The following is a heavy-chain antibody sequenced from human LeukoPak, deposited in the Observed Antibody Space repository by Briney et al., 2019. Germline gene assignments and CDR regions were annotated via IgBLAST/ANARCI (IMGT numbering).Heavy chain of an antibody. D-gene: IGHD6-19*01. J-gene: IGHJ4*02. V-gene: IGHV1-2*02. CDR3: AREEGSGCYDS. CDR2: INPNSGGT. Sequence: ASVKVSCKASGYTFTGYYMHWVRRAPGQGLEWMGWINPNSGGTNYAQKFQDRVTMTRDTSITTAYMELSRLRSDDTAVYYCAREEGSGCYDSWGQGTMLTVSS. CDR1: GYTFTGYY.